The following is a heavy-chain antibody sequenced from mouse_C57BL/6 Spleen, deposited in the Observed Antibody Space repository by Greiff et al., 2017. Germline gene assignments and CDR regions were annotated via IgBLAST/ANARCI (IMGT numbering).Heavy chain of an antibody. Sequence: QVQLQQSGPELVKPGASVKISCKASGYAFSSSWMNWVKQRPGKGLEWLGRIYPGDGDTNYNGTFKGKATLTADKSSSTAYMQLSSLTSEDSAVYFCARTWGAMGDRGQGTSVTVSS. V-gene: IGHV1-82*01. CDR3: ARTWGAMGD. CDR2: IYPGDGDT. J-gene: IGHJ4*01. CDR1: GYAFSSSW.